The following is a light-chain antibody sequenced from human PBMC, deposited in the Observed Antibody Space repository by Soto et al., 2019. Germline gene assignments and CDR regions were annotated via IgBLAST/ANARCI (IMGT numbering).Light chain of an antibody. J-gene: IGKJ5*01. CDR2: DVS. CDR1: QSISNF. Sequence: DIQMTQSPSSLSASVGDRVTITCRASQSISNFLNWYQQKPGKAPKLLIYDVSSLQSGVPTRFSGSGSGTDFTLTISSLQSEDFASYYCQQSYTTPITFGQGTRLEIK. V-gene: IGKV1-39*01. CDR3: QQSYTTPIT.